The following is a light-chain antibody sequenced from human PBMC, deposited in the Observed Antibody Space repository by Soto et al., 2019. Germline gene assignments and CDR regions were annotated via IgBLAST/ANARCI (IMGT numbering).Light chain of an antibody. Sequence: SYELTQPPSVSVAPGKTARITCGGNNIGSKSVHWYQQKPGQAPVLVIYYDSDRPSGIPERFSGSNSGNTATLTISRVEAGYEADYYCQVWDSSSYHVVFGGGTQRTVL. J-gene: IGLJ2*01. CDR2: YDS. CDR1: NIGSKS. V-gene: IGLV3-21*04. CDR3: QVWDSSSYHVV.